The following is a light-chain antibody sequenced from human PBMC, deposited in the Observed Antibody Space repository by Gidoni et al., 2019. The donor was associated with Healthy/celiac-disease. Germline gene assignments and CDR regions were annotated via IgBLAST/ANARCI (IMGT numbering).Light chain of an antibody. CDR3: QQYGSSPDT. Sequence: EMVLPQSPATLSFSPGERATLSCRASQSVSSSYLAWYQQKPGQAPRLLIYGASSRATGIPDRFSGSGSGTDFTLTISRLEPEDFAVYYCQQYGSSPDTFGQGTKLEIK. CDR2: GAS. J-gene: IGKJ2*01. V-gene: IGKV3-20*01. CDR1: QSVSSSY.